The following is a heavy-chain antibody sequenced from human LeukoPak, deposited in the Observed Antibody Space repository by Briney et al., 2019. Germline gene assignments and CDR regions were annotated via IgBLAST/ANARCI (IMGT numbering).Heavy chain of an antibody. CDR1: GGSISSGGYY. V-gene: IGHV4-31*03. J-gene: IGHJ3*02. CDR3: ARTYGSGSYSSAFDI. D-gene: IGHD3-10*01. Sequence: SQTLSLTCTVSGGSISSGGYYWSWIRLHPGKGLEWIGYIYYSGSTYYNPSLKSRVTISVDTSKNQFSLKLSSVTAADTAVYYCARTYGSGSYSSAFDIWGQGTMVTVSS. CDR2: IYYSGST.